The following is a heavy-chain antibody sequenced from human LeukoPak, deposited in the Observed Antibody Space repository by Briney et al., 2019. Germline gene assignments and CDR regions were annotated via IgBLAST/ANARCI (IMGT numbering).Heavy chain of an antibody. CDR3: ARFNSVSYQHYFDC. CDR1: GGSISSSNYY. J-gene: IGHJ4*02. Sequence: PSETLSLTCTVSGGSISSSNYYWGWIRQPPGKGLEWIGSIYYSGSTYYNPSLKSRVTISVDTSKNQFSLKLSSVTAADTAMYYCARFNSVSYQHYFDCWGQGTLVTVSS. V-gene: IGHV4-39*07. CDR2: IYYSGST. D-gene: IGHD1-26*01.